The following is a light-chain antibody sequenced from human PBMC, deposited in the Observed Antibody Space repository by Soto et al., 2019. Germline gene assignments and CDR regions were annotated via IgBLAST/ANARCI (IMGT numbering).Light chain of an antibody. V-gene: IGKV1-33*01. J-gene: IGKJ5*01. CDR2: DAS. Sequence: DIQMTQSPSSLSASVGDRVTITCQASQDISNYLNWYQQKPGKAPKLLIYDASNLETGVPSRFSGSGSGTDFTFTISSLQPEDIATYYCQQYDNPSPTFGQGTRLEIK. CDR1: QDISNY. CDR3: QQYDNPSPT.